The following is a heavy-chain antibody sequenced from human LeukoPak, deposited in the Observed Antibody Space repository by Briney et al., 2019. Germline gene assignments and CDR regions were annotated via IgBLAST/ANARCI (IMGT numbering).Heavy chain of an antibody. V-gene: IGHV3-30-3*01. CDR2: ISYDGSNK. D-gene: IGHD6-19*01. CDR3: ARDPRGYSSGYVADY. J-gene: IGHJ4*02. Sequence: GRPLRLSCAASGFTFSSYAMHWVRQAPGKGLEWVAVISYDGSNKYHADSVKGRFTISRDNSKNTLYLQMNSLRAEDTAVYYCARDPRGYSSGYVADYWGQGTLVTVSS. CDR1: GFTFSSYA.